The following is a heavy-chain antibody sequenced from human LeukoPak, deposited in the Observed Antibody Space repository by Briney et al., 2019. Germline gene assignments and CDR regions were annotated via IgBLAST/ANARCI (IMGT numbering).Heavy chain of an antibody. CDR3: ASTPDTAMVTFDY. CDR1: GGSISSHY. J-gene: IGHJ4*02. D-gene: IGHD5-18*01. Sequence: RASETLSLTCTVSGGSISSHYWSWTRQPPGKGLEWIGYIYYSGSTNYNPSLKSRVTISVDTSKNQFSLKLSSVTAADTAVYYCASTPDTAMVTFDYWGQGTLVTVSS. V-gene: IGHV4-59*08. CDR2: IYYSGST.